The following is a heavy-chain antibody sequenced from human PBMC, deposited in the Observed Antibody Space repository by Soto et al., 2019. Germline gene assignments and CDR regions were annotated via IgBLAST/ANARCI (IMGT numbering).Heavy chain of an antibody. Sequence: GVSAEPSSKAPGDTLTTCSRCWVRHAPGQSLEWMGWIIPGNGNTKYSQKFQDRVTITTDTSASTAYMELSSLRSEDTAVYYCARGKTGTNTWFDPWGQGTLVTVSS. J-gene: IGHJ5*02. CDR2: IIPGNGNT. D-gene: IGHD1-7*01. V-gene: IGHV1-3*01. CDR1: GDTLTTCS. CDR3: ARGKTGTNTWFDP.